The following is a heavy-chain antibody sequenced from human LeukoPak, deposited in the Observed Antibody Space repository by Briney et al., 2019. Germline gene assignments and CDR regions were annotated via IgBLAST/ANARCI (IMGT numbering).Heavy chain of an antibody. CDR1: GFTVSSNY. Sequence: GGSLRLSCAASGFTVSSNYMSWVRQAPGKGLEWVSVIYSGGSTYYADSVKGRFTISGDNSKNTLYLQMNSLRAEDTAVYYCARSGRSIAAAGTWVYWGQGTLVTVSS. V-gene: IGHV3-66*01. CDR2: IYSGGST. CDR3: ARSGRSIAAAGTWVY. J-gene: IGHJ4*02. D-gene: IGHD6-13*01.